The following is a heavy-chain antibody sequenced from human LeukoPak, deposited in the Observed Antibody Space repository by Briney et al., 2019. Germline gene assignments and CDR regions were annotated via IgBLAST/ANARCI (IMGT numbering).Heavy chain of an antibody. D-gene: IGHD2-2*01. V-gene: IGHV4-59*01. CDR2: IYSSGST. CDR1: GGSINHYY. J-gene: IGHJ3*02. Sequence: SETLSLTCTVSGGSINHYYWSWIRQPPGKGLEWIAYIYSSGSTNYNPSLKSRVTILVDTSKNQISLKLTSVTAADTAVYYCARVPRYCSGSSCYVGAFDIWGQGTMVTVSS. CDR3: ARVPRYCSGSSCYVGAFDI.